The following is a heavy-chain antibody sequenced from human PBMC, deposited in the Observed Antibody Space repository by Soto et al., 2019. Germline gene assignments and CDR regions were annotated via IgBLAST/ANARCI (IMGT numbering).Heavy chain of an antibody. V-gene: IGHV1-8*01. D-gene: IGHD3-3*01. CDR2: MNPNSGNT. J-gene: IGHJ6*03. CDR3: ARAGNYDFWSGYYSQPYYYYYYMDV. Sequence: ASVKVSCKASGYTFTSYDINWVRQATGQGLEWMGWMNPNSGNTGYAQKFQGRVTMTRNTSISTAYMGLSSLRSEDTAVYYCARAGNYDFWSGYYSQPYYYYYYMDVWGKGTTVTVSS. CDR1: GYTFTSYD.